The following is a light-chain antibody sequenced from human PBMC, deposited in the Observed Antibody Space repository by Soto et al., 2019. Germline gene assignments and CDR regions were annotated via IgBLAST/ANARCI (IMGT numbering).Light chain of an antibody. CDR3: SSYTSSSTYV. CDR2: EVS. J-gene: IGLJ1*01. CDR1: SSDVGGYSY. Sequence: QSVLTQPASVSGSPGQSITISCTGTSSDVGGYSYVSWYQQHPAKAPKLIIYEVSKRPTGVSNRFSGSKSGNTASLTISGLQAEDEADYCCSSYTSSSTYVFGTGTKVTVL. V-gene: IGLV2-14*01.